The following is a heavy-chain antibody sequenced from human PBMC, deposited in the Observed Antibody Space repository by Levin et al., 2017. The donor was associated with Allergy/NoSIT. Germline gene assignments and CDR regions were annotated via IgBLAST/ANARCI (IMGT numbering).Heavy chain of an antibody. D-gene: IGHD3-3*01. J-gene: IGHJ6*02. CDR3: ARRGVNDDGMDV. V-gene: IGHV1-2*02. Sequence: KISCKASGYTFTGYYMHWVRQAPGQGLEWMGGINPNSGGTNYAQKFQGRVTMTRDTSISTAYMELSRLRSDDTAVYYCARRGVNDDGMDVWGQGTTVTVSS. CDR1: GYTFTGYY. CDR2: INPNSGGT.